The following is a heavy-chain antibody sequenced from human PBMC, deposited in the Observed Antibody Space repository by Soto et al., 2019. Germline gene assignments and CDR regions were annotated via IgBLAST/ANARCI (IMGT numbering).Heavy chain of an antibody. Sequence: ASVKVSCKASGYTFTSYGISWVRQAPGQGLEWMGCISAYNGNTNYAQKLQGRVTMTTDTSTSAAYMELRSLRSDDTAVYYCARSIVVVTALDYWGQGTLVTVSS. J-gene: IGHJ4*02. D-gene: IGHD2-21*02. CDR1: GYTFTSYG. V-gene: IGHV1-18*01. CDR2: ISAYNGNT. CDR3: ARSIVVVTALDY.